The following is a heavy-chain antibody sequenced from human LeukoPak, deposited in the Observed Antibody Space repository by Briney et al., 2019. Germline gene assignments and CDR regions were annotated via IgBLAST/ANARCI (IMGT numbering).Heavy chain of an antibody. CDR3: ARWEPGNY. J-gene: IGHJ4*02. Sequence: SETLSLTCTVSGGSISSYYWGWIRQPPGKGLEWIGSIYYSGSTYYNPSLKSRVTISVDTSKNQFSLKLSSVTAADTAVYYCARWEPGNYWGQGTLVTVSS. CDR2: IYYSGST. D-gene: IGHD1-26*01. CDR1: GGSISSYY. V-gene: IGHV4-39*07.